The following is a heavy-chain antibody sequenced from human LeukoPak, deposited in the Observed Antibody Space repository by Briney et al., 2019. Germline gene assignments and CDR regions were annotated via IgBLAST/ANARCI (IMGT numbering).Heavy chain of an antibody. CDR2: INWNGGST. V-gene: IGHV3-20*04. J-gene: IGHJ4*02. D-gene: IGHD3-10*01. CDR1: GFTFDDYG. CDR3: ARSYDMVPDAGDY. Sequence: LPAGSLRLSCAASGFTFDDYGMSWVRQAPGKGLEWVSGINWNGGSTGYADSVKGRFTISRDNAKNSLYLQMNSLRAEDTALYYCARSYDMVPDAGDYWGQGTLVTVSS.